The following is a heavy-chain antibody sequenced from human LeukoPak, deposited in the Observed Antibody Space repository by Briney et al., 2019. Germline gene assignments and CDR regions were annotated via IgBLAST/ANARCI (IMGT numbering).Heavy chain of an antibody. Sequence: SVKVSCKASGGTFSSYAISWVRQAPGQGLEWMGGIIPIFGTANYAQKFQGRVTITADESTSTAYMELSSLRSEDTAVYYCAKDRYYASGLSAFDIWGQGTMVTVSS. D-gene: IGHD3-10*01. CDR1: GGTFSSYA. V-gene: IGHV1-69*13. CDR3: AKDRYYASGLSAFDI. CDR2: IIPIFGTA. J-gene: IGHJ3*02.